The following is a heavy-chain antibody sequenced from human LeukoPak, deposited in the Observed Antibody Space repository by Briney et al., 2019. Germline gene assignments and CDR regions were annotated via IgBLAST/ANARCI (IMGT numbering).Heavy chain of an antibody. J-gene: IGHJ4*02. CDR1: GVSSSSSF. CDR3: ARGSRYCSGGSCYPVYYFDY. CDR2: INHSGST. Sequence: SETLSLTCTVSGVSSSSSFWSWIRQPPGKGLEWIGEINHSGSTNYNPSLKSRVTISVDTSKNQFSLKLSSVTAADTAVYYCARGSRYCSGGSCYPVYYFDYWGQGTLVTVSS. V-gene: IGHV4-34*01. D-gene: IGHD2-15*01.